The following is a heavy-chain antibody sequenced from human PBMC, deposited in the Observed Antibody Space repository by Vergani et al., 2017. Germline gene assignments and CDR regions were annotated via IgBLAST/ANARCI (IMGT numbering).Heavy chain of an antibody. Sequence: QVQLQESGPGLVKPSETLSLICTVSGSYISSYYWSWIRQPPGKGLEWIGYIYYSGSTNYNPSLKSRVTISVDTSKNQFTLNLSSVTAADTAVYYCARNPYCGGDCYSDAFDIWGQGTMVTVSS. V-gene: IGHV4-59*01. D-gene: IGHD2-21*02. J-gene: IGHJ3*02. CDR3: ARNPYCGGDCYSDAFDI. CDR1: GSYISSYY. CDR2: IYYSGST.